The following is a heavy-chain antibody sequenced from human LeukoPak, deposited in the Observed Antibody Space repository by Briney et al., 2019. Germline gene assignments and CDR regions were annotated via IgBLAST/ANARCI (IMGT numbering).Heavy chain of an antibody. J-gene: IGHJ5*02. Sequence: SETLSLTCTVSGDSISSYYWNWIRQPPGKGLEWIGYIYYSGSTKYNPSLKSRVTISLDTSKNQFSLKLSSVTAADTAVYYCARLSISSSWYLGGLFDPWGQGTLVTVSS. CDR3: ARLSISSSWYLGGLFDP. D-gene: IGHD6-13*01. CDR1: GDSISSYY. V-gene: IGHV4-59*08. CDR2: IYYSGST.